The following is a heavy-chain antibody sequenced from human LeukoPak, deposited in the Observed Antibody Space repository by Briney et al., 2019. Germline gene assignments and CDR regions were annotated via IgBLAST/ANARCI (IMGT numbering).Heavy chain of an antibody. CDR3: ARGFLRFLEWLRVSQTNNWFDP. J-gene: IGHJ5*02. Sequence: SETLSLTCTVSGGSISSYYWSWIRQPPGKGLEWIGEINHSGSTNYNPSLKSRVTISVDTSKNQFSLKLSSVTAADTAVYYCARGFLRFLEWLRVSQTNNWFDPWGQGTLVTVSS. CDR1: GGSISSYY. D-gene: IGHD3-3*01. CDR2: INHSGST. V-gene: IGHV4-34*01.